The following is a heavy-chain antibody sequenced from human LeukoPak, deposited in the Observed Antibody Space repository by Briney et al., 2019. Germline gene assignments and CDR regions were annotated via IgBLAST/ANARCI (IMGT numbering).Heavy chain of an antibody. D-gene: IGHD2-21*01. CDR2: MNPNSGNT. J-gene: IGHJ6*03. CDR3: ARFRWGWREYYMDV. Sequence: ASVTVSFKASGYTFTSYVINWVRQATGQGLEWMGWMNPNSGNTGYAQKFQGRVTMTRNTSISTAYMELSSLRSEDTAVYYCARFRWGWREYYMDVWGKGTTVTVSS. CDR1: GYTFTSYV. V-gene: IGHV1-8*01.